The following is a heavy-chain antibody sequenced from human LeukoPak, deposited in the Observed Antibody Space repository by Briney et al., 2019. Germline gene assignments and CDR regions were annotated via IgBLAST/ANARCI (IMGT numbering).Heavy chain of an antibody. D-gene: IGHD4-17*01. CDR2: IYVSGST. V-gene: IGHV4-39*01. CDR1: GGSISSSSYY. J-gene: IGHJ4*02. CDR3: ASRPTTWGFFDS. Sequence: PSETLSLTCTVSGGSISSSSYYWGWIRQPPGKGLELIGSIYVSGSTAYSPSLKSRVNISVDTSKNQFSLKLSSVTAADTAVYFCASRPTTWGFFDSWGQGTLVTVSS.